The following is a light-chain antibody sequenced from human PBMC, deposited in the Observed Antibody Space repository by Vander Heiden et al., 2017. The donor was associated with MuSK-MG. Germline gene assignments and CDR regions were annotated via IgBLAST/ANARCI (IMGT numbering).Light chain of an antibody. V-gene: IGLV2-14*01. CDR2: DVS. CDR3: SAYTSSSTRHVV. Sequence: QSALTQPASVSGSPGQSLTISCTGTSSDVGGYNYVSWYHQHPGKAPKLMIYDVSNRHSGGSNRFSGSKSGNTASLTISGLQAEDEADYYCSAYTSSSTRHVVFGGGTKLTVL. J-gene: IGLJ2*01. CDR1: SSDVGGYNY.